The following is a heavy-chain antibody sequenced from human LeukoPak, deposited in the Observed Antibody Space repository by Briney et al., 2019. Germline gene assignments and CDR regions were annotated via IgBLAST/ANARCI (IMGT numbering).Heavy chain of an antibody. CDR3: ASPQYCSGGSCHYYYGMDV. V-gene: IGHV4-39*01. J-gene: IGHJ6*02. CDR2: IYYSGST. CDR1: GGSISSSNW. Sequence: PSGTLSLTCAVSGGSISSSNWWSWIRQPPGKGLEWIGSIYYSGSTYYNPSLKSRVTISVDTSKNQFSLKLSSVTAADTAVYYCASPQYCSGGSCHYYYGMDVWGQGTTVTVSS. D-gene: IGHD2-15*01.